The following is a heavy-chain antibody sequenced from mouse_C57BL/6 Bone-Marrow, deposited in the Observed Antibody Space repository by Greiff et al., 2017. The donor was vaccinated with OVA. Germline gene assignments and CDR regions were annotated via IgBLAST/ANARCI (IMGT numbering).Heavy chain of an antibody. CDR3: ASPTYYYGSSPYWYFDV. CDR2: IWSGGST. V-gene: IGHV2-2*01. D-gene: IGHD1-1*01. Sequence: VKLMESGPGLVQPSQSLSITCTVSGFSLTSYGVHWVRQSPGKGLEWLGVIWSGGSTDYNAAFISRLSISKDNSKSQVFFKMNSLQADDTAIYYCASPTYYYGSSPYWYFDVWGTGTTVTVSS. CDR1: GFSLTSYG. J-gene: IGHJ1*03.